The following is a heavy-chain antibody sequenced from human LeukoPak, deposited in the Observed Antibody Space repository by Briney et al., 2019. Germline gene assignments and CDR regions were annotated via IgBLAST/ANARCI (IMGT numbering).Heavy chain of an antibody. J-gene: IGHJ4*02. D-gene: IGHD3-10*01. CDR2: IYYDGSA. CDR3: CGSGRYGLFDN. V-gene: IGHV4-59*01. CDR1: GGPIGSFY. Sequence: KPSETLSLTCTVSGGPIGSFYWNWIRQSPGKGLEWIGYIYYDGSANYSPSLKSRVTLSVDTSKSQFSLMLTTVTAADTAVYYCCGSGRYGLFDNWGQGTLVTVSS.